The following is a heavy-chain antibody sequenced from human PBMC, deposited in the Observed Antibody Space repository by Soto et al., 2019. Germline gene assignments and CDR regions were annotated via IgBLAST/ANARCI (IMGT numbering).Heavy chain of an antibody. D-gene: IGHD3-22*01. CDR3: ARMNYYDTSGYPFDY. V-gene: IGHV4-59*01. Sequence: PSETLSLTCTVSGCSISSYYWSWIRQPPGKGLEWIGYIYFRGTTNYNPSLKSRVTMSADTSKNQFSLKLNSVTAADTAVYYCARMNYYDTSGYPFDYWGQGMMGTVS. CDR1: GCSISSYY. CDR2: IYFRGTT. J-gene: IGHJ4*02.